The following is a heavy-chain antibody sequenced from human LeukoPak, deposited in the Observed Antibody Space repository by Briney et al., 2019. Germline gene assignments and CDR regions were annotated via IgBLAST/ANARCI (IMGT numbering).Heavy chain of an antibody. D-gene: IGHD6-19*01. CDR3: TRDRGQWLVDY. V-gene: IGHV4-39*07. J-gene: IGHJ4*02. CDR2: VDSSGNA. Sequence: PSETLSLTCTVSGGSISTSGYYWGWIRQPPGKGLEYFASVDSSGNAYYNPSLQSRVTISSDTSKNQISLKLSSVTAADTAVYYCTRDRGQWLVDYWGQGTLVTVSS. CDR1: GGSISTSGYY.